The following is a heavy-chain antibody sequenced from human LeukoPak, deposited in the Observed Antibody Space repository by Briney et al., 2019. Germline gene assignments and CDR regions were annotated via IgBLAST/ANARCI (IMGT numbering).Heavy chain of an antibody. CDR1: GGSISSSSYY. V-gene: IGHV4-39*01. CDR3: ARQHSSSWSDWFDP. CDR2: IYYSGST. Sequence: SETLSLTCTVSGGSISSSSYYWGWIRQPPGKGLEWIGSIYYSGSTYYNPSLKSRVTISVDTSKNQSSLKLSSVTAADTAVYYCARQHSSSWSDWFDPWGQGTLVTVSS. J-gene: IGHJ5*02. D-gene: IGHD6-13*01.